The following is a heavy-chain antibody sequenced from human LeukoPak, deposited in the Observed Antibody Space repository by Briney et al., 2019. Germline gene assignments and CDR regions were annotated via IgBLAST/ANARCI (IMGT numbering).Heavy chain of an antibody. D-gene: IGHD4-17*01. CDR1: GFTFNTYC. J-gene: IGHJ4*02. CDR2: ITSSSNYM. CDR3: ASFMTAVSISDY. V-gene: IGHV3-21*01. Sequence: GGSLRLSCAASGFTFNTYCMNWVRQAPGKGLEWVSSITSSSNYMYYADSVRGRFTISRDNAKNSLYLQMNSLRAEDTAVYYCASFMTAVSISDYWGQGTLVTASS.